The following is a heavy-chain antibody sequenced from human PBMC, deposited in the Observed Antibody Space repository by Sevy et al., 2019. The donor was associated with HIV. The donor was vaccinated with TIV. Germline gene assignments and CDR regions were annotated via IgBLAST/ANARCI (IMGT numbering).Heavy chain of an antibody. V-gene: IGHV3-48*02. CDR1: GFTFNTYN. J-gene: IGHJ6*02. CDR3: ASSDATSRFGYYYFAMDF. D-gene: IGHD3-22*01. CDR2: ISYTSTTI. Sequence: GGSLRLSCAVSGFTFNTYNMNWVRQAPGKGLEWVSYISYTSTTIYYADSVRGRFTISRDNAKNTLYLQMNSLRDEDTAVNYCASSDATSRFGYYYFAMDFWGQGTSVTVSS.